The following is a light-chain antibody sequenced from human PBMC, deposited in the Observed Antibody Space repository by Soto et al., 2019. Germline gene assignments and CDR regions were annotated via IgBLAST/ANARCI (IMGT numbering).Light chain of an antibody. Sequence: IQMTQSPSTLSASVGDTVTITCRASQSISSWLAWYQQKPGKAPKLLIYKASTLKSGVPSRFTGSGSGTDFTLTVNSLQAEDFATYYCQQGYSSSATFGQGTRLEIK. J-gene: IGKJ5*01. CDR3: QQGYSSSAT. CDR1: QSISSW. V-gene: IGKV1-5*03. CDR2: KAS.